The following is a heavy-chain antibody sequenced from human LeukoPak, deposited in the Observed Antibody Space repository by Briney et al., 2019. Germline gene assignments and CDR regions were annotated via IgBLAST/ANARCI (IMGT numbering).Heavy chain of an antibody. J-gene: IGHJ4*02. V-gene: IGHV3-23*01. D-gene: IGHD3-10*01. Sequence: GGSLRLSCAASGFTFSSYAMSWVRQAPGKGQEWVSAISTSDSSTYYADSVKGRFTISRDNSKNTLYLQMNSLRAEDTAVYYCAKIHGSGSYYRPNFDYWGQGTLVTVSS. CDR1: GFTFSSYA. CDR3: AKIHGSGSYYRPNFDY. CDR2: ISTSDSST.